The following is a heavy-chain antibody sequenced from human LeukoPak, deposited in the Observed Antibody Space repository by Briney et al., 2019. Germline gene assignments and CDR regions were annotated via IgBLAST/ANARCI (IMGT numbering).Heavy chain of an antibody. J-gene: IGHJ4*02. CDR2: IYYSGSIYYSGST. D-gene: IGHD3-22*01. Sequence: SETLSLTCTVSGGSISSSSYYWGWIRQPPGKGLEWIGSIYYSGSIYYSGSTYDNPSLKSRVTISVETSKNQFSLKLSSVTAADAAVYYCARLANDSSASYYFDYWGQGILVTVSS. V-gene: IGHV4-39*01. CDR1: GGSISSSSYY. CDR3: ARLANDSSASYYFDY.